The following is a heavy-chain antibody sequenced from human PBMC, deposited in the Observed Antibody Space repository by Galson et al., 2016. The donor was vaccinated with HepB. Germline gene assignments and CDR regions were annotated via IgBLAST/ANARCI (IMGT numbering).Heavy chain of an antibody. D-gene: IGHD4-17*01. CDR3: ASGTTMTPDYFDY. V-gene: IGHV3-33*01. CDR1: GFTFNSYG. CDR2: VWYDEINK. J-gene: IGHJ4*02. Sequence: SLRLSCAASGFTFNSYGMHWVRQAPGKGLEWVALVWYDEINKFYRDAVKGRFTISRDNSKNTLYLQMNNRRAEDTAVYYCASGTTMTPDYFDYWGQGTLVTVSS.